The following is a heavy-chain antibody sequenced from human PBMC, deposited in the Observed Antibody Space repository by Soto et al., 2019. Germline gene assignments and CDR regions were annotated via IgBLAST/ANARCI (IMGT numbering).Heavy chain of an antibody. Sequence: QVQLVESGGGVVQPGRSLRLSCAASGFTFSSYAMHWVRQAPGKGLEWVAVISYDGSNTYYADSVKGRFTISRDNSKNTLYLQMNSPRAEDTAVYYWARDLGAYSSSGRYYYGMDVWGQGTTVTVSS. CDR2: ISYDGSNT. D-gene: IGHD6-13*01. V-gene: IGHV3-30-3*01. CDR3: ARDLGAYSSSGRYYYGMDV. J-gene: IGHJ6*02. CDR1: GFTFSSYA.